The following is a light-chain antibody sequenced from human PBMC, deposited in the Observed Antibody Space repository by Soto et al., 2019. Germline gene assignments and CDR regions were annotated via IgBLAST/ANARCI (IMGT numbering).Light chain of an antibody. Sequence: DIQMTQSPSSLSASVGDRVTISCRASQTITTYLNWYQQKPGKAPQLLIYGASILQSGVPSRFTGSGSGTDFTLTICSLQPDDFATYHCQQTHSTPWTFGQGTKVDIK. V-gene: IGKV1-39*01. CDR3: QQTHSTPWT. J-gene: IGKJ1*01. CDR1: QTITTY. CDR2: GAS.